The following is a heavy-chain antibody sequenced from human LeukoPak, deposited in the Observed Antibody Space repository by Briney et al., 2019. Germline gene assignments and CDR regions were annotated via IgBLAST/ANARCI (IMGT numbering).Heavy chain of an antibody. CDR1: GGSFSGYY. D-gene: IGHD3-9*01. J-gene: IGHJ5*02. V-gene: IGHV4-34*01. CDR2: INHSGST. CDR3: ARSGDILTGYRPHNWFDP. Sequence: SETLSLTCAVYGGSFSGYYWGWIRQPPGKGLEWIGEINHSGSTNYNPSLKSRVTISVDTSKNQFSLKLSSVTAADTAVYYCARSGDILTGYRPHNWFDPWGQGTLVTVSS.